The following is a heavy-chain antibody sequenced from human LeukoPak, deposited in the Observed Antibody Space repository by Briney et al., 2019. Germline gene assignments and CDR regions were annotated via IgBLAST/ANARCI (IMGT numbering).Heavy chain of an antibody. Sequence: SETLSLTCGVYGGSFSGYYWSWIRQPPGKGLEWIGEINDSGSTDYNSSLKSRVTISVDTSKKQFSLNLHSVTAADTAVYFCARGPSSGWYSRWGQGTLVTVSS. J-gene: IGHJ4*02. CDR3: ARGPSSGWYSR. CDR2: INDSGST. V-gene: IGHV4-34*01. D-gene: IGHD6-19*01. CDR1: GGSFSGYY.